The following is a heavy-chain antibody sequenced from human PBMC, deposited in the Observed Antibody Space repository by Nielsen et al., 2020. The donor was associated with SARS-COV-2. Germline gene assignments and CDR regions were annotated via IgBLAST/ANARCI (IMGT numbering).Heavy chain of an antibody. V-gene: IGHV3-9*01. J-gene: IGHJ4*02. CDR2: ISWNSGSI. CDR1: GFTFDDYA. D-gene: IGHD1-26*01. Sequence: SLKISCAASGFTFDDYAMHWVRQAPGKGLEWVSGISWNSGSIGYADSVKGRFTISRDNAKNSLYLQMNSLRAEDTALYYCARFNVEWGEGIVGEQYYFDYWGQGTLVTVSS. CDR3: ARFNVEWGEGIVGEQYYFDY.